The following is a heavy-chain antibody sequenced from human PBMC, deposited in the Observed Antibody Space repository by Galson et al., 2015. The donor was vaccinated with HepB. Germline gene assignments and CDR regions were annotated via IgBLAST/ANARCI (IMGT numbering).Heavy chain of an antibody. V-gene: IGHV4-59*01. D-gene: IGHD1-1*01. Sequence: TLSLTCTVSGGSISGYYWSWLRQPPGKGLEWIGYISYTGSPNYNPSLKSRVTISVDTSKNQFSLKLSSMTAADTAVYYCAREDATTRAYNWFDTWGQGTLVTVSS. CDR2: ISYTGSP. CDR1: GGSISGYY. CDR3: AREDATTRAYNWFDT. J-gene: IGHJ5*02.